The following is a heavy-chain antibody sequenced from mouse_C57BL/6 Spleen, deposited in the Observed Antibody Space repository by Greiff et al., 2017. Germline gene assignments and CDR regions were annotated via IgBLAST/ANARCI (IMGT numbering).Heavy chain of an antibody. V-gene: IGHV5-4*03. CDR3: ASNYGAMDY. J-gene: IGHJ4*01. CDR1: GFTFSSYA. Sequence: EVNVVESGGGLVKPGGSLKLSCAASGFTFSSYAMSWVRQTPEKRLEWVATISDGGSYTYYPDNVKGRFTSSRDNAKNNLYLQMSHLKSEDTAMYYCASNYGAMDYWGQGTSVTVSS. D-gene: IGHD1-1*01. CDR2: ISDGGSYT.